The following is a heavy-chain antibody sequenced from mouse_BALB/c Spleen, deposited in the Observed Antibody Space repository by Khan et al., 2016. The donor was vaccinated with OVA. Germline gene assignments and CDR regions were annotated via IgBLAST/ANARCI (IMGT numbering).Heavy chain of an antibody. V-gene: IGHV1-4*01. CDR2: INPSNGYT. CDR3: VRDGAYHRNDGWFAY. D-gene: IGHD2-14*01. Sequence: QVRLQQSGAELARPGASVKMSCKASGYTFTSYTIPWIKERPGQGLEWIGYINPSNGYTNYNQKFKDKATLTKDKSSTTAYLQLSSLTSDDSAVYNCVRDGAYHRNDGWFAYWGQGTLVTVSA. J-gene: IGHJ3*01. CDR1: GYTFTSYT.